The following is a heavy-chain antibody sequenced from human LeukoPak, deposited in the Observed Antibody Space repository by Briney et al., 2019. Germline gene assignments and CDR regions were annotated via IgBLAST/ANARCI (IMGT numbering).Heavy chain of an antibody. CDR3: ARDFFGDFDH. J-gene: IGHJ4*02. CDR1: GGSINNYY. Sequence: PSETLSLTCTVSGGSINNYYWSWIRQPPGKGLEWIGYIQYGARTYYSPSLKSRVTISMDLSKIQFSLKMSSVTAADTAVYYCARDFFGDFDHWGQGILVTVSS. D-gene: IGHD2/OR15-2a*01. V-gene: IGHV4-59*01. CDR2: IQYGART.